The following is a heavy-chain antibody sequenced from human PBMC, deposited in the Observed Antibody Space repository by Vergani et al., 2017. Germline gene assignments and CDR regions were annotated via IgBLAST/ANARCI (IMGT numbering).Heavy chain of an antibody. CDR1: GFTFSSYW. CDR2: IKQDGSEK. CDR3: ASYRVHRPRSIFDY. V-gene: IGHV3-7*01. J-gene: IGHJ4*02. Sequence: EVQLLESGGGLVQPGGSLRLSCAASGFTFSSYWMSWVRQAPGKGLEWVANIKQDGSEKYYVDSVKGRFTISRDNAKNSLYLQMNSLRAEDTAVYYCASYRVHRPRSIFDYWWQGTLVTVSS. D-gene: IGHD1-14*01.